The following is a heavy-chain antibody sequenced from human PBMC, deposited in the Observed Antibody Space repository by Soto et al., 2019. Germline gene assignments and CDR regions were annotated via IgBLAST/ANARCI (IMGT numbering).Heavy chain of an antibody. CDR1: GDSVSSNSAA. D-gene: IGHD6-6*01. Sequence: SQTLSLTCAISGDSVSSNSAAWNWIRQSPSRGLEWLGRTYYRSKWYNDYAVSVKSRITINTDTSKNQFSLQLNSVSPEDTAVYYCARERIAARSNYYYGMDVWGQGTTVTVSS. CDR3: ARERIAARSNYYYGMDV. J-gene: IGHJ6*02. CDR2: TYYRSKWYN. V-gene: IGHV6-1*01.